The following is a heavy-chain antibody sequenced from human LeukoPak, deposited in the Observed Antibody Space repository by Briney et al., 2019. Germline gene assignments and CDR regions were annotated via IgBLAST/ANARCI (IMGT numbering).Heavy chain of an antibody. J-gene: IGHJ4*02. V-gene: IGHV3-48*03. D-gene: IGHD6-19*01. Sequence: GGSLRLSCAASGFTFSSYERNWVRQAPGKGLEWVSYISSGSTIYDADSVKGRFTISRDNAKNSLYLQMNSLRAEDTAVYYCARESIAVAGAPFDYWGQGTLVTVSS. CDR1: GFTFSSYE. CDR3: ARESIAVAGAPFDY. CDR2: ISSGSTI.